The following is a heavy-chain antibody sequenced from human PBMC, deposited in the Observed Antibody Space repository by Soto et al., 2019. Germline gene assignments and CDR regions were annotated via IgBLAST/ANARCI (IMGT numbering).Heavy chain of an antibody. CDR3: VMVDNYVTPTPQDV. J-gene: IGHJ6*01. Sequence: QVQLVQSGDEVKKPGASVKVSCKASGYIFVNYGIAWVRQAPGQGLEWMGWISPYTGNTHSATKVQGRLTMTTDTSASTAYMDLGTLTSDDTAVYYCVMVDNYVTPTPQDVWGQGTTVTVSS. D-gene: IGHD3-16*01. CDR2: ISPYTGNT. CDR1: GYIFVNYG. V-gene: IGHV1-18*01.